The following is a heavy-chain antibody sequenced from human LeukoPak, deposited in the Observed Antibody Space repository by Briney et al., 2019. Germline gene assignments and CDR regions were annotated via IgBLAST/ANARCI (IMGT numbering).Heavy chain of an antibody. CDR1: GYTFTGYC. CDR2: INPNSGGT. J-gene: IGHJ4*02. CDR3: ARENCSSTSCYLLNDY. D-gene: IGHD2-2*01. V-gene: IGHV1-2*02. Sequence: ASVKVSCKASGYTFTGYCMHWVRQAPGQGLEWMGWINPNSGGTNYAQKFQGRVTMTRDTSISTAYMELSRLRSDDTAVYYCARENCSSTSCYLLNDYWGQGTLVTVSS.